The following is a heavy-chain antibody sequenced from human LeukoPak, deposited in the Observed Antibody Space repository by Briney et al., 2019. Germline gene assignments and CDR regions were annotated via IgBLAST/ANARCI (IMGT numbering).Heavy chain of an antibody. CDR2: ISGSGGST. D-gene: IGHD6-19*01. CDR3: AKGSAVAAPRNWFDP. V-gene: IGHV3-23*01. CDR1: GFTFTSYA. Sequence: PGGSLRLSCAASGFTFTSYAMSWVRQALGKGLEWVSAISGSGGSTYYADTVKGRFTISRDNSKNTLSLQMNSLRAEDTAVYYCAKGSAVAAPRNWFDPWGRGTLVTVSS. J-gene: IGHJ5*02.